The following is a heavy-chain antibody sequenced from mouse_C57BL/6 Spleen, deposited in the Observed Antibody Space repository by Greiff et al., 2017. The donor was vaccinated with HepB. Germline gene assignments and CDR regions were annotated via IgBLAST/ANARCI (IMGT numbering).Heavy chain of an antibody. CDR2: INPSTGGT. Sequence: VQLKESGPELVKPGASVKISCKASGYSFTGYYMNWVKQSPEKSLEWIGEINPSTGGTTYNQKFKAKATLTVDKSSSTAYMQLKSLTSEDSAVYYCARESGYWGQGTTLTVSS. V-gene: IGHV1-42*01. CDR1: GYSFTGYY. J-gene: IGHJ2*01. CDR3: ARESGY.